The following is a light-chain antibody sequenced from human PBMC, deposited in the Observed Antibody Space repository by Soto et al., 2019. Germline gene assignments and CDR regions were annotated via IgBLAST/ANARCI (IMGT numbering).Light chain of an antibody. J-gene: IGKJ4*01. CDR1: QTLTSL. CDR3: QERSGWLS. CDR2: HTY. V-gene: IGKV3-11*01. Sequence: EIVLTQSPATLSLSPGDRAALSCRANQTLTSLLAWYQQKPGQAPRLLIFHTYNRATGIPPRFSGSGSGTDFTLTISSLEPEDFAIYYCQERSGWLSFGDGT.